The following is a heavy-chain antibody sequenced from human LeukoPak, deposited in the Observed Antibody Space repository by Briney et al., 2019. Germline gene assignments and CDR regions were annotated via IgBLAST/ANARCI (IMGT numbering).Heavy chain of an antibody. CDR1: GYTFTSYD. J-gene: IGHJ4*02. V-gene: IGHV1-8*03. CDR3: ARIRSTGYPYYFEY. D-gene: IGHD5-12*01. CDR2: MKPNTGST. Sequence: GASVKVSCKASGYTFTSYDINWVRQATGQGVDWMGWMKPNTGSTGYAEKVQGKVTITRNTSISTAYIELSGLRSEDTAVYYCARIRSTGYPYYFEYWGQGSLVTVS.